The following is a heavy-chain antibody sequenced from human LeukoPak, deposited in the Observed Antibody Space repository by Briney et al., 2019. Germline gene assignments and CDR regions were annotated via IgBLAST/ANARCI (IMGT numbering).Heavy chain of an antibody. CDR3: ARELWSYDSSGYPFDY. J-gene: IGHJ4*02. V-gene: IGHV4-38-2*02. CDR2: IYHSGST. CDR1: GYSISSGYY. D-gene: IGHD3-22*01. Sequence: KPSETLSLTCTVSGYSISSGYYWGWIRQPPGKGLEWIGSIYHSGSTYYNPSLKSRVTISVDTSKNQFSLKLRSVTAADTAVYYCARELWSYDSSGYPFDYWGQGTLVTVSS.